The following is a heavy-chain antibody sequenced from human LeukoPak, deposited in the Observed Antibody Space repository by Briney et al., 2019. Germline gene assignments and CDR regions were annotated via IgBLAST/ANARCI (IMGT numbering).Heavy chain of an antibody. Sequence: PGRSLRLSCAASGITFTTYAMHWVRQAPGKGLEWVAVISYDGSNKYYADSVKGRFTISRDNSKNTLYLQMNSLRAEDTAVYYCASGSSSGWFIFDYWGQGTLVTVSS. J-gene: IGHJ4*02. CDR2: ISYDGSNK. V-gene: IGHV3-30-3*01. CDR3: ASGSSSGWFIFDY. CDR1: GITFTTYA. D-gene: IGHD6-19*01.